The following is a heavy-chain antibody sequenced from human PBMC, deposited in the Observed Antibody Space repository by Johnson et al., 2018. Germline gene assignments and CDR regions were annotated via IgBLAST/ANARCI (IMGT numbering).Heavy chain of an antibody. V-gene: IGHV3-53*01. J-gene: IGHJ5*02. CDR2: IYSSGIT. CDR1: GFTVSSNY. CDR3: AREGGTRILGVVVGASWFDP. D-gene: IGHD3-3*01. Sequence: VQLVESGGGMIQPEGSLRLSCAASGFTVSSNYMSWVRQAPGKGLEWVSVIYSSGITHYADFVTGRFSIPRDNSKNTLYLQVNSPRAEDTAVYYCAREGGTRILGVVVGASWFDPWGQGTLVTVSS.